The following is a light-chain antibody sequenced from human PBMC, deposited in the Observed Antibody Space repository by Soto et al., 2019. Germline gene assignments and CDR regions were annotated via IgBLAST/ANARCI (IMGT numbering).Light chain of an antibody. CDR2: DNS. V-gene: IGLV1-47*02. CDR1: SSNIGSNH. CDR3: TAWDGRLRGWM. J-gene: IGLJ3*02. Sequence: QSVVTQPPSASGTPGQRVTISCSGSSSNIGSNHVHWYQHLPGTAPKLLISDNSQRPSGVPDRFSGSRSGTSASLAISGLGSEDEADSYCTAWDGRLRGWMFGGGTKLTVL.